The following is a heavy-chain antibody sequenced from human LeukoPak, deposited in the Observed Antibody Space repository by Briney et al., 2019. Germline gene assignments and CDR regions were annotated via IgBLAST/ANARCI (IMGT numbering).Heavy chain of an antibody. D-gene: IGHD3-16*01. Sequence: GGSLRLSCAASGFTFSGSAMHWVRQASGKGLEWVGRIRSKANCYATAYAASVKGRFTISRDDSKNTAYLQMNSLKTEDTAVYYCTRLWGVDYWGQGTLVTVSS. V-gene: IGHV3-73*01. J-gene: IGHJ4*02. CDR2: IRSKANCYAT. CDR1: GFTFSGSA. CDR3: TRLWGVDY.